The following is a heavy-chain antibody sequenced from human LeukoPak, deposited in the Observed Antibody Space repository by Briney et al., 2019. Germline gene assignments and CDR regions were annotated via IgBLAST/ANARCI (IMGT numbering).Heavy chain of an antibody. CDR2: IYYSGST. CDR1: GGSISSSSYY. D-gene: IGHD3-22*01. Sequence: PSETLSLTCTVSGGSISSSSYYWGWIRQPPGKGLEWIGSIYYSGSTYYNPSLKSRVTISVDRSKNQFSLKLSSVTAADTAVYYCAAYERNYYDSSGPPPWGQGTLVTVSS. J-gene: IGHJ5*02. V-gene: IGHV4-39*07. CDR3: AAYERNYYDSSGPPP.